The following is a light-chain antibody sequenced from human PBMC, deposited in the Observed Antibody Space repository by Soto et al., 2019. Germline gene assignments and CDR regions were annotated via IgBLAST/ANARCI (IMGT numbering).Light chain of an antibody. V-gene: IGKV3-15*01. J-gene: IGKJ2*01. CDR3: QQYNNWPRT. Sequence: EIVMTQSPATLSVSPGERATLSCRASQSVSSNLAWYPQKPGQAPRLLIYGASTRATGIPARLSGSGSGTEFTLTISSLQSEDFAVYYCQQYNNWPRTFGQGTKLEIK. CDR2: GAS. CDR1: QSVSSN.